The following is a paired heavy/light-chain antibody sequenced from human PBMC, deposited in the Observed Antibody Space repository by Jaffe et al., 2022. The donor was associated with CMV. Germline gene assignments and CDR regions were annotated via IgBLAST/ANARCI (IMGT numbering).Light chain of an antibody. CDR1: NIGTTS. CDR2: YDS. J-gene: IGLJ3*02. Sequence: SYVLTQPPSVSVAPGETAGITCGGNNIGTTSVHWYQQKPGQAPVLLIFYDSHRPSEIPERFSGSNSANTATLTISRVEAGDEADYYCQVWDSSSDHPCVFGGGTRLTVL. V-gene: IGLV3-21*04. CDR3: QVWDSSSDHPCV.
Heavy chain of an antibody. CDR2: ISSSNSYI. CDR1: GFTFFNYN. V-gene: IGHV3-21*01. J-gene: IGHJ4*02. D-gene: IGHD6-13*01. Sequence: EVQLVESGGGLVKPGGSLRLSCAGSGFTFFNYNMNWVRQTPGKGLEWVSSISSSNSYIYYAESVKGRFTISRDNARNSLFLQMNSLRAEDTAVYYCVRTKGSSWYGDSWGQGTLVAVSS. CDR3: VRTKGSSWYGDS.